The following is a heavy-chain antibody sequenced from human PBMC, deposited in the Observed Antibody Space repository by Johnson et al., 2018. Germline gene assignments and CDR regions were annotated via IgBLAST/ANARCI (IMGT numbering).Heavy chain of an antibody. Sequence: VQLVQSGGGLVKPGGSIRLSCAASGFTFSSYSMNWVRQAPGKGLEWVSAISGNANTIYYADAVKGRFTVSRQNSNNPLYLQMNSLRAEDTAVEYCARPYGSGSYDDYGMDVWGQGTTVTVSS. V-gene: IGHV3-23*04. D-gene: IGHD1-26*01. CDR3: ARPYGSGSYDDYGMDV. CDR2: ISGNANTI. CDR1: GFTFSSYS. J-gene: IGHJ6*02.